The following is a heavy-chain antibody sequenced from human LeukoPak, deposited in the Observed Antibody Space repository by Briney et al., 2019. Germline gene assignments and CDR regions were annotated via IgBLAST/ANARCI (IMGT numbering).Heavy chain of an antibody. CDR3: ARGAAAGTWSLNWFDP. D-gene: IGHD6-13*01. J-gene: IGHJ5*02. CDR2: IGTAGDT. V-gene: IGHV3-13*01. CDR1: GFTFKSYG. Sequence: GGTLRLSCAASGFTFKSYGMHWVRQATGKGLEWVSAIGTAGDTYYPGSVKGRFTISRENAKNSLYLQMNSLRAGDTAVYYCARGAAAGTWSLNWFDPWGQGTLVTVSS.